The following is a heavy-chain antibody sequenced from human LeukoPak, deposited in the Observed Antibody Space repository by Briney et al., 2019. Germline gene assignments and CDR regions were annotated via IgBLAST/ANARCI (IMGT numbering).Heavy chain of an antibody. D-gene: IGHD2-15*01. J-gene: IGHJ4*02. V-gene: IGHV1-69*13. CDR1: GGTFRSYA. CDR2: IIPIFGTA. Sequence: AASVKVSCKASGGTFRSYAISWVRQAPGQGLEWMGGIIPIFGTANYAQKFQGRVTITADESTSTAYMELSSLRSEDTAVYYCARSFESKAVYFDYWGQGTLVTVSS. CDR3: ARSFESKAVYFDY.